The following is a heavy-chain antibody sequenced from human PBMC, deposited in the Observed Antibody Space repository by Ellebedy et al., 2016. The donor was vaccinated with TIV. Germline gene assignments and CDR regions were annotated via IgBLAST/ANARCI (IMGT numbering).Heavy chain of an antibody. CDR2: INHSGST. J-gene: IGHJ6*02. CDR1: GGSFSGYY. V-gene: IGHV4-34*01. CDR3: ATPPVAYYYDMDV. Sequence: GSLRLXXAVYGGSFSGYYWSWIRQPPGKGLEWIGEINHSGSTNYNPSLKSRVTISVDTSKNQFSLKMSSVTAADTAVYYCATPPVAYYYDMDVWGQGTAVTVSS.